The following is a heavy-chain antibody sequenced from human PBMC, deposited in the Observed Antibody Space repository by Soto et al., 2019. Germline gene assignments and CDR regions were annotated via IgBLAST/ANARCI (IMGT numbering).Heavy chain of an antibody. CDR2: IYSGGST. Sequence: GSLRLSCAASGFTVSSNYMSWVRQAPGKGLEWVSVIYSGGSTYYADSVEGRFTISRDNSKNTLYLQMNSLRAEDTAVYYCAKARTGYSIYYFDYWGQGTLVTVSS. CDR1: GFTVSSNY. D-gene: IGHD6-13*01. V-gene: IGHV3-53*01. CDR3: AKARTGYSIYYFDY. J-gene: IGHJ4*02.